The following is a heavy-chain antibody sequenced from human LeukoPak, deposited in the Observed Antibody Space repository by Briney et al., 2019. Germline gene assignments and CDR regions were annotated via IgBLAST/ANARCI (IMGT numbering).Heavy chain of an antibody. CDR1: GGTFTSYA. CDR3: ARDLGTMVRGDESFDY. V-gene: IGHV1-69*13. CDR2: SIPIFGTA. D-gene: IGHD3-10*01. J-gene: IGHJ4*02. Sequence: ASVKVSCKASGGTFTSYAISWVRQAPGQGLEWMGGSIPIFGTANYAQKFQGRVTITADESTSTAYMELSRLRSEDTAVYYCARDLGTMVRGDESFDYWGQGTLVTVSS.